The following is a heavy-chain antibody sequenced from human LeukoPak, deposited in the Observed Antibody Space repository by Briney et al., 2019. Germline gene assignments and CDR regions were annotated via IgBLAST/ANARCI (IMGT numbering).Heavy chain of an antibody. V-gene: IGHV1-18*01. J-gene: IGHJ4*02. CDR3: ARQGYCSGGSCYGYYY. CDR2: ISAYNGNT. Sequence: ASVKVPCKASGYTFTSYGISWVRQAPGQGLEWMGWISAYNGNTNYAQKLQGRVTMTTDTSTSTAYMELRSLRSDDTAVYYCARQGYCSGGSCYGYYYWGQGTLVTVSS. CDR1: GYTFTSYG. D-gene: IGHD2-15*01.